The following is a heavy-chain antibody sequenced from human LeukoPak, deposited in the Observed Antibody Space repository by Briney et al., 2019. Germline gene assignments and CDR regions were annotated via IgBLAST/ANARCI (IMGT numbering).Heavy chain of an antibody. Sequence: GASVKVSCKASGGTFSGDAISWVRLAPGQGLEWMGAIIPMFGTANYAQKIQGRVMVTADDSTNTAYMDLSRLRYEDTAVYYCARALTLIRGQQTYYFDSWAQGTLVTVSS. CDR2: IIPMFGTA. CDR1: GGTFSGDA. D-gene: IGHD3-10*01. J-gene: IGHJ4*02. V-gene: IGHV1-69*13. CDR3: ARALTLIRGQQTYYFDS.